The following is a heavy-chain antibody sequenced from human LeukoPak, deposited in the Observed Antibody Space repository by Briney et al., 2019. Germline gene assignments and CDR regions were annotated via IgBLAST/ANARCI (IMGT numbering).Heavy chain of an antibody. CDR1: GFTFSSYG. D-gene: IGHD2-2*01. CDR2: ISYDGSNK. J-gene: IGHJ4*02. Sequence: PGGSLRLSCAASGFTFSSYGMHWVRQAPGKGLEWVAVISYDGSNKYYADSVKGRFTISRDNAKNTLYLQMNSLRAEDTAVYYCARMRGRYCSSNGCYVEYWGQGALVTVSS. V-gene: IGHV3-30*03. CDR3: ARMRGRYCSSNGCYVEY.